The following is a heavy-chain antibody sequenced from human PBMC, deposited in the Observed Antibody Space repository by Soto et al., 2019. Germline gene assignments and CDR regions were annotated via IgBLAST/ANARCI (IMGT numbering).Heavy chain of an antibody. V-gene: IGHV1-69*13. D-gene: IGHD1-26*01. CDR2: IIPIFGTA. CDR3: ARGARVGATNYFDY. CDR1: GYTFTGYY. J-gene: IGHJ4*02. Sequence: SVKVSCKASGYTFTGYYMHWVRQAPGQGLEWMGGIIPIFGTANYAQKFQGRVTITADESTSTAYMELSSLRSEDTAVYYCARGARVGATNYFDYWGQGTLVTVSS.